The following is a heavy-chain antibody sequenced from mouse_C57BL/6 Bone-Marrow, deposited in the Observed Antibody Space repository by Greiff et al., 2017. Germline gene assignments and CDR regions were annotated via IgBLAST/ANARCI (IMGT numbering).Heavy chain of an antibody. J-gene: IGHJ3*01. D-gene: IGHD2-4*01. Sequence: DVQLVESGGGLVQPGGSLKLSCAASGFTFSDYYMYWVRQTPEKRLEWVAYISNGGGSTYYPDSVKGRFTISIDNAKNTLYLQMSRLKSEDTAMYYGARPLYDYDWAWFAYWGQGTLVTVSA. CDR3: ARPLYDYDWAWFAY. V-gene: IGHV5-12*01. CDR1: GFTFSDYY. CDR2: ISNGGGST.